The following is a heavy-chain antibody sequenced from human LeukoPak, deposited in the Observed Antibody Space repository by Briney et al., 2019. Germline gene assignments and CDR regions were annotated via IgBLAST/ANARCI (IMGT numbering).Heavy chain of an antibody. CDR3: ARVGYCSGGSCLEDDAFDI. CDR1: GFTFEDFS. D-gene: IGHD2-15*01. Sequence: GGSLRLSCAASGFTFEDFSMHWVRQVPGKGLEWVSSISSSSSYIYYADSVKGRFTISRDNAKNSLYLQMNSLRAEDTAVYYCARVGYCSGGSCLEDDAFDIWGQGTMVTVSS. CDR2: ISSSSSYI. V-gene: IGHV3-21*01. J-gene: IGHJ3*02.